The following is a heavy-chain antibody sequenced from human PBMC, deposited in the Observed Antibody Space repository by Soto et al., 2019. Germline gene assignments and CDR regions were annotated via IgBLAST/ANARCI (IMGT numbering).Heavy chain of an antibody. Sequence: QVQLVQSGAEVKKPGSSVKVYCKASGGTFSSYAISWVRQAPGQGLEWMGGIIPIFGTANYAQKFQGRVTITADESTSTAYMELSSLRSEDTAVYYCASQYYYDSSGYYEYYGMDVWGQGTTVTVSS. J-gene: IGHJ6*02. CDR2: IIPIFGTA. CDR3: ASQYYYDSSGYYEYYGMDV. D-gene: IGHD3-22*01. CDR1: GGTFSSYA. V-gene: IGHV1-69*01.